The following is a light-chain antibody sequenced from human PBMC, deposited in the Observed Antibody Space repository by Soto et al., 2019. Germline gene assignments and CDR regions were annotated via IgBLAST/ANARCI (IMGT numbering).Light chain of an antibody. J-gene: IGLJ3*02. Sequence: QSALTQPRSVSGSPGQSVTISCTGTSSDVGGYNYVSWYHQHPDKAPKLIIYDVTKRPSGVPDRFSGSKSGNTASLTISGLQAEDEADYYCCSYAGSHWVFGGGTKLTVL. CDR3: CSYAGSHWV. V-gene: IGLV2-11*01. CDR2: DVT. CDR1: SSDVGGYNY.